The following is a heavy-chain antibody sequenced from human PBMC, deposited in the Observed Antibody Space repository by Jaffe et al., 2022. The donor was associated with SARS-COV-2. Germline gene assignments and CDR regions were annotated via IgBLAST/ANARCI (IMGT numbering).Heavy chain of an antibody. V-gene: IGHV2-5*02. CDR1: GVSVSTSGVA. D-gene: IGHD3-10*01. J-gene: IGHJ4*02. CDR2: ISWDDDD. Sequence: QITLKESGPTLVKPTQTLTLTCTLSGVSVSTSGVAVAWIRQPPGRALEWLALISWDDDDRYSPNLRRRLTITKDTSKNQVVLTMTNMDPADTGTYYCAHRNYYASGSPLRTYDYWGQGTPVTVSS. CDR3: AHRNYYASGSPLRTYDY.